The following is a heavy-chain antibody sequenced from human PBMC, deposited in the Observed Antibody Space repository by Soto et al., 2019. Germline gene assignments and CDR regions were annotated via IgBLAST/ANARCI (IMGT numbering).Heavy chain of an antibody. D-gene: IGHD2-21*02. CDR1: GFTFSSYA. CDR2: ISYDGSNK. Sequence: GRSLRLSCAASGFTFSSYAMHWVRQAPGKGLEWVAVISYDGSNKYYADSVKGRFTISRDNSKNTLYLQMNSLRAEDTAVYYCARAQAYCGGDCYDAFDIWGQGTMVTVSS. CDR3: ARAQAYCGGDCYDAFDI. J-gene: IGHJ3*02. V-gene: IGHV3-30-3*01.